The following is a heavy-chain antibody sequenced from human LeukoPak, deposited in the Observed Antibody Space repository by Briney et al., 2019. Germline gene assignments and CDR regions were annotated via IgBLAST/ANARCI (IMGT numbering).Heavy chain of an antibody. V-gene: IGHV3-23*01. Sequence: GGSLRLSCAASGFTFSSYDMGWVRQAPGKGLEWVSVVSLGYSTYYADSVKGRFTISRDNSKNTVYLQMNRLRAEDTAVYYCAKGGVRGYSYGYLDYWGQGTLVTVSS. CDR3: AKGGVRGYSYGYLDY. CDR1: GFTFSSYD. J-gene: IGHJ4*02. CDR2: VSLGYST. D-gene: IGHD5-18*01.